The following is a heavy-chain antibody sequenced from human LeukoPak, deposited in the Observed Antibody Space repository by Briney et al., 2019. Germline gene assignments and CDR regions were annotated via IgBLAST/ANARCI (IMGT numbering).Heavy chain of an antibody. CDR1: DDPVSRCSYY. Sequence: PSETLSLTCTVSDDPVSRCSYYWSWIRQPPGKELEWIGYVYHTGSTNYNPSLKSRVTISVDTSKNEFSLNMTSVTAADTAVYYCARGFASGWYSRYDPWGQGTLVTVSS. CDR2: VYHTGST. V-gene: IGHV4-61*01. CDR3: ARGFASGWYSRYDP. D-gene: IGHD6-19*01. J-gene: IGHJ5*02.